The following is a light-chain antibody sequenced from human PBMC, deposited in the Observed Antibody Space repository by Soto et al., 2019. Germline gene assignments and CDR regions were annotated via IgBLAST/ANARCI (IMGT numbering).Light chain of an antibody. CDR1: SSDVGTYNL. CDR3: SSYRSSSTLDV. J-gene: IGLJ1*01. Sequence: SALTQPASVAGSPGQSITISCTGTSSDVGTYNLVSWYQQLPDKAPKLIIHEVNKRPSGVSTRFSGSKSGNTAYLTISGLQADDDADYHCSSYRSSSTLDVFGSGTKVTVL. CDR2: EVN. V-gene: IGLV2-14*02.